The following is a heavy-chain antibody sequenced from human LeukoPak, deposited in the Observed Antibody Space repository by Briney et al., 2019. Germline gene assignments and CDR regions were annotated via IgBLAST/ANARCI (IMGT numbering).Heavy chain of an antibody. CDR1: GFTFSTYA. D-gene: IGHD1-26*01. CDR3: ARGGIITSYAFEI. CDR2: ISSTSNYI. Sequence: GGSLRLSCAASGFTFSTYAISWVRQAPGKGLEWFSCISSTSNYIFYADSVRGRFTISRDNAKNSLYLQMDSLRAEDTAVYYCARGGIITSYAFEIWGQGAMVTVSS. J-gene: IGHJ3*02. V-gene: IGHV3-21*01.